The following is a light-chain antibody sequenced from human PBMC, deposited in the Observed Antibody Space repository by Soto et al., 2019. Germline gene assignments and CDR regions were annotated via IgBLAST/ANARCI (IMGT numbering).Light chain of an antibody. J-gene: IGKJ1*01. CDR1: QSVSSY. CDR2: GAS. Sequence: EIVLTQSPATLSLSPGERATLSCRASQSVSSYLAWYQQKPGQAPRLLIYGASTRATGVPARFSGSGSGTEFTLTISNLQSEDFAVYHCQQYDKWPRTFGQGTKVDI. CDR3: QQYDKWPRT. V-gene: IGKV3-15*01.